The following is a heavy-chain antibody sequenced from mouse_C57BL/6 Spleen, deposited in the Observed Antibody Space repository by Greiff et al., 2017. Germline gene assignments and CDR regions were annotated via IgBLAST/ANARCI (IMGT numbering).Heavy chain of an antibody. CDR3: ARPYGSSYRYFDV. CDR1: GYTFTSYW. J-gene: IGHJ1*03. CDR2: INPSSGYT. Sequence: VQLQESGAELAKPGASVKLSCKASGYTFTSYWMHWVKQRPGQGLEWIGYINPSSGYTKYNQKFKDKDTLTADKSSSTAYMQLSSLTYEDSAVYYCARPYGSSYRYFDVWGTGTTVTVSS. V-gene: IGHV1-7*01. D-gene: IGHD1-1*01.